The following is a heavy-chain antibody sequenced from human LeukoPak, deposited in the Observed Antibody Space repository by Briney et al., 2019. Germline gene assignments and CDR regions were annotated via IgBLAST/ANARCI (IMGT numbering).Heavy chain of an antibody. J-gene: IGHJ4*02. Sequence: ASVKVSCKASGYTFTSYDINWVRQATGQGLEWMGWMNPNSGNTGYAQKFQGRVTMTRNTSISTAYMELSSLRSEDTAVYYCARGRGWQVPSWSYFDYWGQGTLVTVSS. D-gene: IGHD6-19*01. V-gene: IGHV1-8*01. CDR1: GYTFTSYD. CDR3: ARGRGWQVPSWSYFDY. CDR2: MNPNSGNT.